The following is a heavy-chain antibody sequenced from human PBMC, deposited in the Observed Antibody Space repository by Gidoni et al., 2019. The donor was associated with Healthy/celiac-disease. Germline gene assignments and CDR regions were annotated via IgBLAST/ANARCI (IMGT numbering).Heavy chain of an antibody. D-gene: IGHD3-22*01. Sequence: EVQLLESGGGLVQPGGSLRLSCAASGFTVSSYAMSWVRQALGKGLEWVSAISGSGGSTYYADAVKGRFTIARDNSKNTLYLQMNSLRAEDTAVYYCAKGSDSSGFDYWGQGTLVTVSS. J-gene: IGHJ4*02. CDR2: ISGSGGST. V-gene: IGHV3-23*01. CDR1: GFTVSSYA. CDR3: AKGSDSSGFDY.